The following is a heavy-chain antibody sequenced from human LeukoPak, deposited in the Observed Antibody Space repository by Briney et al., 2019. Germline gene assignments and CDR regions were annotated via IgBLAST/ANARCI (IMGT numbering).Heavy chain of an antibody. V-gene: IGHV4-39*01. D-gene: IGHD4-23*01. CDR3: ARHNSGGFWGY. Sequence: WIGSMYHGGSTYYNPSLKSRVTISVDTSKNQFSLKLSSLTAADSAVYYCARHNSGGFWGYWGQGTLVTVSS. CDR2: MYHGGST. J-gene: IGHJ4*02.